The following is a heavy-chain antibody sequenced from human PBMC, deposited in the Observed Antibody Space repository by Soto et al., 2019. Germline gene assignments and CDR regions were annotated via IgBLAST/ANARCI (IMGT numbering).Heavy chain of an antibody. D-gene: IGHD3-16*02. V-gene: IGHV5-51*01. J-gene: IGHJ4*02. CDR1: GYSFTSYW. CDR2: IYPGDSDT. Sequence: SLKISCKGSGYSFTSYWIGWVRQMPGKGLEWMGIIYPGDSDTRYSPSFQGQVTISADKSISTAYLQWSSLKASDTAMYYCARVGDYVWGSYRYTDYFDYWGQGTLVTVSS. CDR3: ARVGDYVWGSYRYTDYFDY.